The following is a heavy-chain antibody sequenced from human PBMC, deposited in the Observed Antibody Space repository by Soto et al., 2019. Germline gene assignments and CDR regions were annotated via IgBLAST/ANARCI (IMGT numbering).Heavy chain of an antibody. J-gene: IGHJ4*02. V-gene: IGHV1-58*01. CDR1: GFTFSNSA. D-gene: IGHD5-18*01. CDR2: IVVGSGNT. CDR3: ATDKGDSYGYGNY. Sequence: ASVKVSCKASGFTFSNSAVQWVRQARGQRLERIGWIVVGSGNTNYAQKFQERVTITRDMSTTTAYMELSSLRSVDTAVYYCATDKGDSYGYGNYWGQGTLVTVSS.